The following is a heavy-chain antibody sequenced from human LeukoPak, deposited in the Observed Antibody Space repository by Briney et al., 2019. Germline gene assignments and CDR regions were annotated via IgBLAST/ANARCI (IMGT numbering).Heavy chain of an antibody. D-gene: IGHD3-3*01. CDR1: GFTLPGHT. V-gene: IGHV3-23*01. Sequence: GGSLRLSCAASGFTLPGHTVTWLRQAPGKGLEWVSIIGGRDDKTYYADSVKGRFTISRDNPRSILHLQLNSLRAEDTAVYYCAKDPNPLYDFWTGYKWGQGTLVTVSS. J-gene: IGHJ4*02. CDR2: IGGRDDKT. CDR3: AKDPNPLYDFWTGYK.